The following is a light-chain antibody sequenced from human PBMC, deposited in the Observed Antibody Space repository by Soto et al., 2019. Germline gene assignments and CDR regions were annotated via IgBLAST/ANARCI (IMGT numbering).Light chain of an antibody. J-gene: IGKJ1*01. CDR3: QQYHRYWT. Sequence: DFQMTQSPSTLSASVGDRVTITWRASQNIRSRLAWFQQKPGKAPKLLIYDASSLESGVPHRFSGSGSGTEFTLTISSLQTEDFSTYYCQQYHRYWTFGQGTKVEIK. V-gene: IGKV1-5*01. CDR1: QNIRSR. CDR2: DAS.